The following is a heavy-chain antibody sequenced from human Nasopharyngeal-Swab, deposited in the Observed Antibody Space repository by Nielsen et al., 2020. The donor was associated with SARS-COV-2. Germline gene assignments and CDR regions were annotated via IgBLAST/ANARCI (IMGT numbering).Heavy chain of an antibody. V-gene: IGHV1-3*01. Sequence: ASVKVSCKASGYTFTSYAMHWVRQAPGQRLEWMGWINAGNGNTKYSQKFQGRVTITRDTSASTAYMELSSLRSDDTAVYYCARGHQINFSNFLPWSLDLWGRGTLVTVSS. CDR3: ARGHQINFSNFLPWSLDL. D-gene: IGHD4-11*01. CDR1: GYTFTSYA. CDR2: INAGNGNT. J-gene: IGHJ2*01.